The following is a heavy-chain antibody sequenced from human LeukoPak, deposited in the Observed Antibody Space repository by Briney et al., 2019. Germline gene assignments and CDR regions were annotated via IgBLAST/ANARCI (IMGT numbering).Heavy chain of an antibody. CDR3: AKAFYGGFNMDV. J-gene: IGHJ6*03. V-gene: IGHV3-23*01. CDR1: GFTFSSYG. CDR2: ISGSGGST. Sequence: GGSLRLSCAASGFTFSSYGMNWVRQAPGKGLEWVSTISGSGGSTYYADSVKGRFTISRDNSKNTLYLQMNSLRAEDTAVYYCAKAFYGGFNMDVWGKGTTVTVSS. D-gene: IGHD3-10*01.